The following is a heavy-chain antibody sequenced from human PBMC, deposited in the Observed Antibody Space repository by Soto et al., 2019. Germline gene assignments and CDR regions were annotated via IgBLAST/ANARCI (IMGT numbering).Heavy chain of an antibody. J-gene: IGHJ6*02. Sequence: PGESLKISCKGSGYTFTNYWIGWVRQMPGKGLEWMGIIYPGDSDTKYNPSFQGQVTISADKSITTTYLRWTSLKASDTAMYYCARRRAATVNHNSYYYGMDVWGQGTTVTVSS. CDR3: ARRRAATVNHNSYYYGMDV. CDR1: GYTFTNYW. CDR2: IYPGDSDT. D-gene: IGHD4-17*01. V-gene: IGHV5-51*01.